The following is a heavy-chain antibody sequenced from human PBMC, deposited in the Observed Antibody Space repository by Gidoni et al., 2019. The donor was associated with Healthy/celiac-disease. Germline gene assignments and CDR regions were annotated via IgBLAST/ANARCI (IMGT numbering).Heavy chain of an antibody. CDR3: AKPPEGYKYHYYYGMDV. J-gene: IGHJ6*02. CDR2: ISWNSGSI. D-gene: IGHD1-20*01. Sequence: EVQLVESGGGLVQPGRSLRLSCAASGFTFDDYAMHWVRQAPGKGLEWVSGISWNSGSIGYADSVKGRFTISRDNAKNPLYLQMNSLRAEDTALYYCAKPPEGYKYHYYYGMDVWGQGTTVTVSS. CDR1: GFTFDDYA. V-gene: IGHV3-9*01.